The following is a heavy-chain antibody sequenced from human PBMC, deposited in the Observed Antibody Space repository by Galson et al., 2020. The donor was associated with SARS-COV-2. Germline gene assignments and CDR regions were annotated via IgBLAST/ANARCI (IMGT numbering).Heavy chain of an antibody. J-gene: IGHJ3*01. CDR3: ARGDQTSGG. CDR2: MNAKSGIR. V-gene: IGHV1-8*01. D-gene: IGHD6-19*01. CDR1: GYTFINFD. Sequence: GASVKVSCKASGYTFINFDINWMRQATGQRPEWMGLMNAKSGIRVYAQKFQGRVTMNWDTSISTAYMELSSLTFGDTAVYYCARGDQTSGGWGQGTMVSVSS.